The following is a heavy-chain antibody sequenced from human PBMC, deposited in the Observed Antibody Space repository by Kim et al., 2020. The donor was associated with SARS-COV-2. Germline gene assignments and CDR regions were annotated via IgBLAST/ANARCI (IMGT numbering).Heavy chain of an antibody. V-gene: IGHV3-48*03. CDR3: ARIESYDRSAYDNGYYG. D-gene: IGHD3-22*01. Sequence: GGSLRLSCAASGFIFSSYEMNWVRQAPGKGLEWVSHIRSSGSSTYYADSVKGRFTISRDNAKNSLYLQMNSLRAEDTAVYYCARIESYDRSAYDNGYYG. CDR1: GFIFSSYE. CDR2: IRSSGSST. J-gene: IGHJ6*01.